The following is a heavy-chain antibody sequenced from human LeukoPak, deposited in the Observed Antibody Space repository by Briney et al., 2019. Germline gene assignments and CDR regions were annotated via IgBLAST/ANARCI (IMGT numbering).Heavy chain of an antibody. D-gene: IGHD1-26*01. CDR1: GFTFSSYA. CDR3: AKGGDDYYYYFYYGMDV. V-gene: IGHV3-23*01. Sequence: PGGSLRLSCAASGFTFSSYAMSWVRQAPGKGLEWVSAISGSGGSTYYADSVKGRFTISRDNSKNTLYLQMNSLRAEDTAVYYCAKGGDDYYYYFYYGMDVWGQGTTVTVSS. CDR2: ISGSGGST. J-gene: IGHJ6*02.